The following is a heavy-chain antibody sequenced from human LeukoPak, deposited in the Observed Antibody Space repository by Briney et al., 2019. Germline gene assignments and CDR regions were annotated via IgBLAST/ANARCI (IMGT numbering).Heavy chain of an antibody. CDR2: INHSGST. CDR3: ARISTELGTLFDY. J-gene: IGHJ4*02. V-gene: IGHV4-34*01. CDR1: GGSFSGYY. Sequence: SETLSLTCAVYGGSFSGYYWSWIRQPPGKGLEWIGEINHSGSTNYNPSLKSRVTISVDTSKNQFSLKLSSVTAADTAVYYCARISTELGTLFDYWGQGTLVTVSS. D-gene: IGHD7-27*01.